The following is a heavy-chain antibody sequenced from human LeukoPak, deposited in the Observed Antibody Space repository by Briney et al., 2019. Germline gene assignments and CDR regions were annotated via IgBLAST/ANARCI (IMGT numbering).Heavy chain of an antibody. V-gene: IGHV4-4*07. CDR2: IYTSGST. CDR1: GGSISSYY. Sequence: SETLSLTCTVSGGSISSYYWSWIRQPAGKGLEWIGRIYTSGSTNYNPSLKSRVTMSVDTSKNQFSLKLSSVTAADTAVYYCARDQYYYDSSGYYLFDYWGQGTLVTVSS. D-gene: IGHD3-22*01. CDR3: ARDQYYYDSSGYYLFDY. J-gene: IGHJ4*02.